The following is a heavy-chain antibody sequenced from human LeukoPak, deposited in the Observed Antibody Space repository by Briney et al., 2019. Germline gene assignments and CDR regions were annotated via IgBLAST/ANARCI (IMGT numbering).Heavy chain of an antibody. V-gene: IGHV4-39*01. CDR3: ARSLSPLGDAFDI. Sequence: PSETLSLTCTVSGDSMTSSNYYWGWIRQPPGKGLEWIGSISNSGSAYYSPSLKSRVAIFVDTSNNQFSLKLRSVTAADTAVHYCARSLSPLGDAFDIWGQGTMVTVSS. CDR1: GDSMTSSNYY. D-gene: IGHD7-27*01. J-gene: IGHJ3*02. CDR2: ISNSGSA.